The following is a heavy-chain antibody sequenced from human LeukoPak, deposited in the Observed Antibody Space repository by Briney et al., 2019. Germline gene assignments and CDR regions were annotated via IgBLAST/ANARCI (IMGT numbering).Heavy chain of an antibody. V-gene: IGHV3-23*01. D-gene: IGHD3-22*01. Sequence: GGSLKLSCAASGFTLSSYAMTWVRQAPGKGLEWISTVSGIGDNRLYADSVRGRFTVSRDNSRSTLYLEMNSLRAEDTAVYYCARVEKPHTTLNMIVIINAFDYWGQGSLVAVSS. CDR2: VSGIGDNR. CDR1: GFTLSSYA. CDR3: ARVEKPHTTLNMIVIINAFDY. J-gene: IGHJ4*02.